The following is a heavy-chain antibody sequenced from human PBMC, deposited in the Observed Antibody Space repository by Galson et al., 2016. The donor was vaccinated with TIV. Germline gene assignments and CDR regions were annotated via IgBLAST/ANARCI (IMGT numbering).Heavy chain of an antibody. CDR3: ATSRDIESLLEIYGMDA. D-gene: IGHD3-3*01. Sequence: QSGAEVTKPGESLRISCKGSGHRFTSKWISWVRQMPGKGLEWMGKIDLSDSYTNYSPSFQGHVTLSVDKSISTAYLQWSSLRASDTAMYYCATSRDIESLLEIYGMDAWGQGTTVTVSS. CDR1: GHRFTSKW. CDR2: IDLSDSYT. V-gene: IGHV5-10-1*01. J-gene: IGHJ6*02.